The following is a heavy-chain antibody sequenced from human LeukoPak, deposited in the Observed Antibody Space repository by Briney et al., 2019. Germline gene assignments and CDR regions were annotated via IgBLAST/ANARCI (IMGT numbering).Heavy chain of an antibody. D-gene: IGHD3-22*01. J-gene: IGHJ5*02. CDR2: MNPNSGNT. CDR3: ARGGDSSGYYYRSWFDP. V-gene: IGHV1-8*02. Sequence: ASVKVSCKASGYTFTSYGISWVRQAPGQGLEWMGWMNPNSGNTGYAQKFQGRVTMTRNTSISTAYMELSSLRSEDTAVYYCARGGDSSGYYYRSWFDPWGQGTLVTVSS. CDR1: GYTFTSYG.